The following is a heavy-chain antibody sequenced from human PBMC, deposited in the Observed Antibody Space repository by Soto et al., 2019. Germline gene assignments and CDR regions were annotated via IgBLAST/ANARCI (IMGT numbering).Heavy chain of an antibody. Sequence: PSETLSLTCTVSGGSISSGDYYWSWIRQPPGKGLEWIGYIYYSGSTYYNPSLKSRVTISVDTSKNQFSLKLSSVTAADTAVYDGARGRHTSGGVIYFDYWGQGTLVTVSS. CDR1: GGSISSGDYY. J-gene: IGHJ4*02. V-gene: IGHV4-30-4*01. D-gene: IGHD3-16*01. CDR3: ARGRHTSGGVIYFDY. CDR2: IYYSGST.